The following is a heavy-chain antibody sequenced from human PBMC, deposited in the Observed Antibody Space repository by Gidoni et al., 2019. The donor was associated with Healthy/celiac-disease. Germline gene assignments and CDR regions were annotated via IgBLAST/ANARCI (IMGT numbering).Heavy chain of an antibody. J-gene: IGHJ6*02. D-gene: IGHD3-3*01. CDR1: GGSISSGSYY. CDR3: AREAYDFWSGYPNYYGMDV. Sequence: QVQLQESGPGLVKPSQTLSLTCTVSGGSISSGSYYWRWIRQPAGKGLEWIGRIYTSGSTNYNPSLKSRVTISVDTSKNQFSLKLSSVTAADTAVYYCAREAYDFWSGYPNYYGMDVWGQGTTVTVS. V-gene: IGHV4-61*02. CDR2: IYTSGST.